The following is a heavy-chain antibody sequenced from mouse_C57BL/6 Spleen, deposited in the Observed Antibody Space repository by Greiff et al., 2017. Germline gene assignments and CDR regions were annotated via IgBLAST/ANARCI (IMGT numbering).Heavy chain of an antibody. CDR3: ASSADWERNFDY. CDR2: IYPGSGST. CDR1: GYTFTSYW. Sequence: VQLQQSGAELVKPGASVKMSCKASGYTFTSYWITWVKQRPGQGLEWIGDIYPGSGSTNYTEKFKGKATLTEDTSSSTAYMQLSSLTSEDSAVYYCASSADWERNFDYWGKGTTLTVSS. J-gene: IGHJ2*01. D-gene: IGHD4-1*01. V-gene: IGHV1-55*01.